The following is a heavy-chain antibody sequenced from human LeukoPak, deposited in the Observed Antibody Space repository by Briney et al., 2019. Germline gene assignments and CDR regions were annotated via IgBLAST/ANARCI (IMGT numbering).Heavy chain of an antibody. D-gene: IGHD3-3*01. CDR1: GGSISSGSYY. J-gene: IGHJ4*02. Sequence: SETLSLTCAVSGGSISSGSYYWSWIRQPAGKGLEWIGRIYTSGSTNYNPSLKSRVTISVDTSKNQFSLKLSSVTAADTAVYYCAREADYDFWSGYLYYFDYWGQGTLVTVSS. V-gene: IGHV4-61*02. CDR2: IYTSGST. CDR3: AREADYDFWSGYLYYFDY.